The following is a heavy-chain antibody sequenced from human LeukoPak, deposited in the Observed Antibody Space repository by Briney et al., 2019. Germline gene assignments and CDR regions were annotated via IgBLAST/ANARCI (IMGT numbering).Heavy chain of an antibody. CDR2: ISSSSSFI. D-gene: IGHD2-2*01. V-gene: IGHV3-21*01. Sequence: KPGGSLRLSCAASGFTFSRYSMNWVRQAPGKGLEWVSSISSSSSFIYYADSVKGRFTISRDNAKNLLYLQMNSLRAEDTAVYYCARDPPLGSCSTISCPHLDYWGQGTLVTVSS. CDR3: ARDPPLGSCSTISCPHLDY. J-gene: IGHJ4*02. CDR1: GFTFSRYS.